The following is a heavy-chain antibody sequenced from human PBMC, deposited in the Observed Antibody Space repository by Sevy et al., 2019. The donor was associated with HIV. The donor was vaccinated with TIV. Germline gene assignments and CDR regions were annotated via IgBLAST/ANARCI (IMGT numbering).Heavy chain of an antibody. Sequence: GGSLRLSCAASGFTVSSDYMSWVRQAPGKGLEWVSVIYSGGSTYYADSVKGRFTISRDNSKNTLYLQMNSLRAEDTAVYYCVGIAAAGGRNYYYYYYMDVWGKGTTVTVSS. CDR1: GFTVSSDY. J-gene: IGHJ6*03. V-gene: IGHV3-53*01. CDR2: IYSGGST. CDR3: VGIAAAGGRNYYYYYYMDV. D-gene: IGHD6-13*01.